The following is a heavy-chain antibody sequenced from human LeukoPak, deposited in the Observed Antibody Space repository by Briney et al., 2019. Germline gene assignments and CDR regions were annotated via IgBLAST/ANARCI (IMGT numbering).Heavy chain of an antibody. CDR1: GYTFTSYG. Sequence: ASVKVSCKASGYTFTSYGISWVRQAPGQGLEWMGWISAYSGNTNYAQKLQGRVTMTTDTSTSTAYMELRSLRSDDTAVYYCARARRESDYTVSAGSDVWGQGTTVTVSS. V-gene: IGHV1-18*01. CDR2: ISAYSGNT. J-gene: IGHJ6*02. D-gene: IGHD3-3*01. CDR3: ARARRESDYTVSAGSDV.